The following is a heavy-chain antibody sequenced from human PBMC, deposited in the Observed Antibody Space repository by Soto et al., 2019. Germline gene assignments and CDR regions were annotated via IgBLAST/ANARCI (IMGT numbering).Heavy chain of an antibody. Sequence: GGCLRLSCASYGLTLNSYSMSWVWHVTEMGLEWVSSISGSGAATYYAASVKGRFTISRDNSKNTLYLQMNSLRAEDTAVYYCAKAPIFSMMVVEPSFDHWGQGTQVTVS. J-gene: IGHJ4*02. CDR2: ISGSGAAT. V-gene: IGHV3-23*01. D-gene: IGHD3-22*01. CDR3: AKAPIFSMMVVEPSFDH. CDR1: GLTLNSYS.